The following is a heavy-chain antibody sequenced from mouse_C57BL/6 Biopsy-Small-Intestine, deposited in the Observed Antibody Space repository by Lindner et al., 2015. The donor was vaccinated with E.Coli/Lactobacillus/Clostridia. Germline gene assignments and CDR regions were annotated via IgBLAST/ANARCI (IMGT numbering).Heavy chain of an antibody. V-gene: IGHV1-54*01. CDR1: GYAFTNYL. CDR3: ARSGLTGTDDY. J-gene: IGHJ2*01. CDR2: INPGRGGT. Sequence: VQLQESGAELVRPGTSVKVSCKASGYAFTNYLIEWVKQRPGQGLEWIGVINPGRGGTNYNGKFRGKATLTADKSSSTAYMQLSSLTSEDSAVYFCARSGLTGTDDYWGQGTTLTVSS. D-gene: IGHD4-1*01.